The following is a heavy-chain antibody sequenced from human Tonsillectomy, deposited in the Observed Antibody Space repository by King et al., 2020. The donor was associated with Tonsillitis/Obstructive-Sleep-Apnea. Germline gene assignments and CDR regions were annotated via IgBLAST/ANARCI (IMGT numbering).Heavy chain of an antibody. D-gene: IGHD6-19*01. V-gene: IGHV3-53*01. CDR3: ARSSGWDDDVDFDY. CDR2: LYSGGST. CDR1: GFIVSSNY. Sequence: VQLVESGGGLIQPGGSLRLSCAASGFIVSSNYMSWVRQAPGKGLEWVSVLYSGGSTYYADSVKGRFTISRDNSRNTLYLQMNSLRAEDTAVYYCARSSGWDDDVDFDYWGQGTLVTVSS. J-gene: IGHJ4*02.